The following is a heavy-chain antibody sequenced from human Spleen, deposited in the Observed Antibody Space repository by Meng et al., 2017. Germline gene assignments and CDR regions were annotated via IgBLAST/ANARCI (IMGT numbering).Heavy chain of an antibody. V-gene: IGHV4-34*01. D-gene: IGHD4-11*01. Sequence: GQLQRWGPGLLKPSETLSLTCVVSGGSFSDYYWSWIRQPPGKGLEWIGEINHSGSTNYNPSLESRATISVDTSQNNLSLKLSSVTAADSAVYYCARGPTTMAHDFDYWGQGTLVTVSS. CDR1: GGSFSDYY. CDR2: INHSGST. CDR3: ARGPTTMAHDFDY. J-gene: IGHJ4*02.